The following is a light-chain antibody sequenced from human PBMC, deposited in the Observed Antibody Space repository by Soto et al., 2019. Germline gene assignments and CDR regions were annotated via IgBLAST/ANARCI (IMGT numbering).Light chain of an antibody. J-gene: IGKJ5*01. CDR1: QSISSN. CDR2: DAS. V-gene: IGKV3-11*01. CDR3: QQRSSWPPVT. Sequence: ERVLTQSPATLSLFPGERATLSCRASQSISSNLAWYQQKPGQAPRLLIYDASNRATGIPARFSGSGSGTDFTLTISSLGPEDFAVYYCQQRSSWPPVTFGQGTRLEIK.